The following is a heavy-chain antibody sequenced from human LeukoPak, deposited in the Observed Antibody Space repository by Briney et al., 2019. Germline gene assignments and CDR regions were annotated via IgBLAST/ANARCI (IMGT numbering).Heavy chain of an antibody. Sequence: SVKVSCKASGGTFSSYAISWVRQAPGQGLEWMGRIIPIFGTANYAQKFQGRVTIATDESTSTAYMELSSLRSEDTAVYYCARETDRYDSSGYYSYWGQGTLVTVSS. CDR1: GGTFSSYA. CDR2: IIPIFGTA. CDR3: ARETDRYDSSGYYSY. D-gene: IGHD3-22*01. V-gene: IGHV1-69*05. J-gene: IGHJ4*02.